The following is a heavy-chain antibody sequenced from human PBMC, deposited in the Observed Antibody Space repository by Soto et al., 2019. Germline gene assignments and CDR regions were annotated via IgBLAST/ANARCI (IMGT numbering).Heavy chain of an antibody. J-gene: IGHJ4*02. CDR1: GGSISTNNW. CDR2: IYHSWST. D-gene: IGHD6-13*01. Sequence: QVQLEESGPGLAKPSGTLSLTCTVSGGSISTNNWWSWVRQPPGKGLEWIGEIYHSWSTNYNPSLKSRVIISVDTSKNQFSLRLSSVTAADTAVYYCARYIAASGTYYLDFWGQGTLVTVSS. V-gene: IGHV4-4*02. CDR3: ARYIAASGTYYLDF.